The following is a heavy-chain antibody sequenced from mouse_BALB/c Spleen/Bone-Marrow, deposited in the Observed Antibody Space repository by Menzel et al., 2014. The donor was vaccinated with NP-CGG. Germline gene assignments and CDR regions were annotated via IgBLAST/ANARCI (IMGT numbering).Heavy chain of an antibody. V-gene: IGHV5-17*02. CDR2: ISGGTSTI. D-gene: IGHD2-3*01. J-gene: IGHJ2*01. CDR3: VRGGYYVPSYFDS. CDR1: GFTFRSFG. Sequence: DVQLQESGGGLVQPGGSRELSCAASGFTFRSFGMHWARQAPEKGVEWVAYISGGTSTIYYADTVKGRFTISRDNPNNTLFLQMTSLRSEDTAMYYCVRGGYYVPSYFDSWGQGTTLTVSS.